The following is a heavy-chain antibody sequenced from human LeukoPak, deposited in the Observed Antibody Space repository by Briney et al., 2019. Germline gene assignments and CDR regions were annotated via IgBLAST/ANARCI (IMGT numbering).Heavy chain of an antibody. Sequence: GGSLRLSCSASGFTFTTYNINWFRQAPGKGLEWVSSLTGGATYISYADSVKGRFTISRDNSKNTLYLQMNSLRAEDTAVYYCAKDLEDIVVVPAAIETGYWGQGTLVTVSS. J-gene: IGHJ4*02. CDR2: LTGGATYI. D-gene: IGHD2-2*02. CDR3: AKDLEDIVVVPAAIETGY. V-gene: IGHV3-21*04. CDR1: GFTFTTYN.